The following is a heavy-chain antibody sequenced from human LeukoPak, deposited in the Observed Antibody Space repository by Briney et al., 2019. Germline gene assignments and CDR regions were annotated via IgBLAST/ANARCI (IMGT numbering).Heavy chain of an antibody. J-gene: IGHJ4*02. CDR3: AKDFSAVGGYFDY. V-gene: IGHV3-9*01. Sequence: GGSLTLSCAASGFAFSFYSMNWVRQAPGKGLEWVSGISWNSGSIGYADSVKGRFTISRDNAKNSLYLQMNSLRVEDTALYYCAKDFSAVGGYFDYWGQGTLVTVSS. CDR2: ISWNSGSI. CDR1: GFAFSFYS. D-gene: IGHD3-10*01.